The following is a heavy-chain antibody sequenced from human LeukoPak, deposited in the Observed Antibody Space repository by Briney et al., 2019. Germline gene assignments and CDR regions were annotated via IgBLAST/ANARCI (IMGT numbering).Heavy chain of an antibody. CDR1: GDSVSGISFY. Sequence: SEPLSLTCTVSGDSVSGISFYWSWIRQPPGKGLQYIGYIQYSGSTNYNPSLKSRVTISVDTSKNQFSLKLSSVTAADTAVYYCARYYDSSGYWSTPHFDSWGQGTLVTVSS. CDR2: IQYSGST. CDR3: ARYYDSSGYWSTPHFDS. D-gene: IGHD3-22*01. J-gene: IGHJ4*02. V-gene: IGHV4-61*01.